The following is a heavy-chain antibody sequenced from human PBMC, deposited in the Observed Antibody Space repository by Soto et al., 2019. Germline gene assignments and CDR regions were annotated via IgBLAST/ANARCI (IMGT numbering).Heavy chain of an antibody. CDR2: ISSDASNK. D-gene: IGHD1-1*01. CDR3: AKDFGMAPGNI. J-gene: IGHJ4*02. V-gene: IGHV3-30*18. Sequence: QVQLVESGGGVVQPGRSLRLSCAASGFAFSGYGMHWVRQAPGKGLEWVAVISSDASNKYYLDSVKGRFTISRDNSKNTLFLQMNSLRPEDTAVYYCAKDFGMAPGNIWGQGTLVTVSS. CDR1: GFAFSGYG.